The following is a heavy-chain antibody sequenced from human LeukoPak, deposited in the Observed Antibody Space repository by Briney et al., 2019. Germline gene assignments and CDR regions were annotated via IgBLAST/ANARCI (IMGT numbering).Heavy chain of an antibody. V-gene: IGHV4-34*01. CDR3: ASSNHFWSGYYLLDY. J-gene: IGHJ4*02. D-gene: IGHD3-3*02. CDR1: GFTFSNYA. Sequence: KPGGSLRLSCAASGFTFSNYALSWIRQPPGKGLEWIGEIDHSGSTNYNPSLKSRVTISVDTSKNQFSLELSSVTAADTAVYYCASSNHFWSGYYLLDYWGQGTLVTVSS. CDR2: IDHSGST.